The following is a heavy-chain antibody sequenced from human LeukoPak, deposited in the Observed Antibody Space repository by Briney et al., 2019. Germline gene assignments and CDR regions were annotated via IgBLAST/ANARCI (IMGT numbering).Heavy chain of an antibody. CDR2: MNPNSGNT. Sequence: ASVKVSCKASGYTFTSYDINWVRQATGQGLEWMGWMNPNSGNTGYAQKFQGRVTITRNTSISTAYMELSSLRSEDTAVYYCARGPQTWFGELSVGYYYYYYMDVWGKGTTVTVSS. CDR1: GYTFTSYD. J-gene: IGHJ6*03. D-gene: IGHD3-10*01. CDR3: ARGPQTWFGELSVGYYYYYYMDV. V-gene: IGHV1-8*03.